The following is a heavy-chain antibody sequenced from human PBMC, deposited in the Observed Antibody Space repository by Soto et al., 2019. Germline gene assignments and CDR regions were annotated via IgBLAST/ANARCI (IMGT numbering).Heavy chain of an antibody. J-gene: IGHJ6*02. Sequence: SVKVSCKASGDTFKNCVISWVRQAPGQGLEWMGGIIPLFGTTDFAQRFQGRLTITTDESTTTAYMELSRLRSEGTATYYCAAELGFGKLSVVWGQGTTVTVSS. D-gene: IGHD3-10*01. CDR3: AAELGFGKLSVV. CDR2: IIPLFGTT. CDR1: GDTFKNCV. V-gene: IGHV1-69*05.